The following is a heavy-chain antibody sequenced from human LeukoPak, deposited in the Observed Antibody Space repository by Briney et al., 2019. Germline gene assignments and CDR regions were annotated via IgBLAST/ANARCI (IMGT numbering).Heavy chain of an antibody. CDR1: GGTFSSYA. CDR3: ARDKGSTSPLSRFDP. V-gene: IGHV1-69*06. Sequence: SVKVSCKASGGTFSSYAISWVRQAPGQGLEWMGGIIPIFGTANYAQKFQGRVTITAGKSTSTAYMELSSLRSEDTAVYYCARDKGSTSPLSRFDPWGQGTLVTVSS. CDR2: IIPIFGTA. D-gene: IGHD2-2*01. J-gene: IGHJ5*02.